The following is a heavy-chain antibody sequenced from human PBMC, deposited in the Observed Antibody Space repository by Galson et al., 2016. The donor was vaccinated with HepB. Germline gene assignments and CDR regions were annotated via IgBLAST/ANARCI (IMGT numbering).Heavy chain of an antibody. Sequence: SLRLSCAASGFTLSSSAMTWVRQAPGRGLEWVSVTYGDASSDYADSVKGRFTVSRDNSKSTLFLQMDSLRAEDTAVYFCASRSWYDSSGPSWYFDLWGRGTLVTVSS. CDR2: TYGDASS. CDR3: ASRSWYDSSGPSWYFDL. J-gene: IGHJ2*01. CDR1: GFTLSSSA. V-gene: IGHV3-66*01. D-gene: IGHD3-22*01.